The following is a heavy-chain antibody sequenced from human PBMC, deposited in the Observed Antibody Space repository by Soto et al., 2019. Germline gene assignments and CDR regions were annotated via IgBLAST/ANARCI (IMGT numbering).Heavy chain of an antibody. J-gene: IGHJ4*02. CDR2: IRSKAYGGTT. D-gene: IGHD3-22*01. Sequence: GGSLRLSCTASGFTFGGYAMSWFRQAPGKGLEWVGFIRSKAYGGTTEYAASVKGRFTTSRDDSKSIAYLQMNSLKTEDTAVYYCTRVYDSSGYYLLPRVWYFDYWGQGTLVTVSS. CDR3: TRVYDSSGYYLLPRVWYFDY. V-gene: IGHV3-49*03. CDR1: GFTFGGYA.